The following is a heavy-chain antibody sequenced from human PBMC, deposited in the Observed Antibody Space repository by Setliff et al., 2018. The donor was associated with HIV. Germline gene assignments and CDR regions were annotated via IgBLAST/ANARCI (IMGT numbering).Heavy chain of an antibody. V-gene: IGHV4-39*07. CDR2: IYYRGST. J-gene: IGHJ4*02. Sequence: KSSETLSLTCTVSAGSIRSSTYYWAWIRQPPGKGLEWIGTIYYRGSTYYNPSLRSRLTISVDTSRSQFSMKLTSVTATDTAVYYCARQMTIPGVAVTPVDYWGQGLLVTVSS. CDR1: AGSIRSSTYY. CDR3: ARQMTIPGVAVTPVDY. D-gene: IGHD3-22*01.